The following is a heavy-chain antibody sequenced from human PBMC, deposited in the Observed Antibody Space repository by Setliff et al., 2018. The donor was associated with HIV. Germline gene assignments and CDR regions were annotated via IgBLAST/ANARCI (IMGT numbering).Heavy chain of an antibody. CDR1: GYYFPNSW. Sequence: GESLKISCRGFGYYFPNSWIVWVRQMPGKGLEWMGVIYLGDSDTMYSPVFEGQVTISVDTSINTAYLQWNSLKASDSGIYYCAKSSGSYPLGFDPWGQGTLVTVSS. CDR3: AKSSGSYPLGFDP. J-gene: IGHJ5*02. D-gene: IGHD3-16*02. CDR2: IYLGDSDT. V-gene: IGHV5-51*01.